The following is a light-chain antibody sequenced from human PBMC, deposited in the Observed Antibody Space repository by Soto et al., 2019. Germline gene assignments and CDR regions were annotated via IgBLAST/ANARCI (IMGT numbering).Light chain of an antibody. Sequence: DIVVTQSPGTLSLSPGERATLSCRASQSVSSNLAWYQQKPGQAPRLLIYGASTRATGIPDTFRGTGSATAFTLTISSLQSDDVAVYYCQQYNDWPQTFGQGTKVDIK. J-gene: IGKJ1*01. V-gene: IGKV3-15*01. CDR1: QSVSSN. CDR3: QQYNDWPQT. CDR2: GAS.